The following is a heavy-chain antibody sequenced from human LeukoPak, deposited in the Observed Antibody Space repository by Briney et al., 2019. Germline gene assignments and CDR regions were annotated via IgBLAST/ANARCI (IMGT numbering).Heavy chain of an antibody. CDR3: ARQGNVVSDNYDSSGYYPLDY. D-gene: IGHD3-22*01. CDR1: GDSISSSSYY. Sequence: SETLSLTCTVSGDSISSSSYYWGWIRQPPGKGLEGIGSNYYTGSTYHNPSLKSRVTISVDTSKNQFSLKLGSVTAADTAVYYCARQGNVVSDNYDSSGYYPLDYWGQGTLVTVSS. CDR2: NYYTGST. V-gene: IGHV4-39*01. J-gene: IGHJ4*02.